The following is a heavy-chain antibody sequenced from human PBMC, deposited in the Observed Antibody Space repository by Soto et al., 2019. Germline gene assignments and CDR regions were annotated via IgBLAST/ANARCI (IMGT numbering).Heavy chain of an antibody. CDR2: INHSGST. V-gene: IGHV4-34*01. D-gene: IGHD2-15*01. CDR1: GGSFSGYY. J-gene: IGHJ5*02. CDR3: ARGCRWVVGNWFDP. Sequence: ASETLSLTCAVYGGSFSGYYWSWIRQPPGKGLEWIGEINHSGSTNYNPSLKSRVTISVDTSKNQFSLKLSSVTAADTAVYYCARGCRWVVGNWFDPWGQGTLVTAPQ.